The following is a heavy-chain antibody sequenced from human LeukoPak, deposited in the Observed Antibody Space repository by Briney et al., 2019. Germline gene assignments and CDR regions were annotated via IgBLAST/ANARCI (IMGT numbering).Heavy chain of an antibody. CDR3: AREEYDFWSGYSDY. CDR1: RGSISTYN. J-gene: IGHJ4*02. V-gene: IGHV4-59*12. CDR2: IYYSGST. D-gene: IGHD3-3*01. Sequence: SETLSLTCTVFRGSISTYNWGWIRQPPGKGLEWIGNIYYSGSTNYNPSLKSRVTISVDTSKNQFSLKLSSVTAADTAVYYCAREEYDFWSGYSDYWGQGTVVTVSS.